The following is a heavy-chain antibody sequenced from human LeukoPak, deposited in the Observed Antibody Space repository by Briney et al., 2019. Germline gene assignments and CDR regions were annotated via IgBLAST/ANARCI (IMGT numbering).Heavy chain of an antibody. Sequence: PGGSLRLSCAASGFTFSSYGMNWVRQAPGKGLEWVANIKQDGSEKYYVDSVKGRFTISRDNAKNSLYLQMNSLRAEDTAVYYCARGVKGAPRYYGMDVWGQGTTVTVSS. J-gene: IGHJ6*02. V-gene: IGHV3-7*01. D-gene: IGHD5/OR15-5a*01. CDR1: GFTFSSYG. CDR2: IKQDGSEK. CDR3: ARGVKGAPRYYGMDV.